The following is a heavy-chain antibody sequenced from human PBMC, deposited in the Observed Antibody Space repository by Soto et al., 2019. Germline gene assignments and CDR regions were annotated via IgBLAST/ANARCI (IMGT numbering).Heavy chain of an antibody. D-gene: IGHD7-27*01. J-gene: IGHJ4*02. Sequence: SETLSLTCTVSGGSFTGHFWSGVRQPPGKGLEWIGEVSHSGNTKYYPSLGSRVTLSVDSSKNQMSLALTSVTAADTAVYYCARAKFESTGWHQFDIWGQGTLVTVSS. V-gene: IGHV4-34*01. CDR1: GGSFTGHF. CDR2: VSHSGNT. CDR3: ARAKFESTGWHQFDI.